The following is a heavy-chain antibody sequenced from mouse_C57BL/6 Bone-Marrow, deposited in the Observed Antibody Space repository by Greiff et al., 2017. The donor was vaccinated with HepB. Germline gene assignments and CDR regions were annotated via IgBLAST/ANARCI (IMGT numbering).Heavy chain of an antibody. CDR1: GYTFTDYY. Sequence: EVQLQQSGPVLVKPGASVKMSCKASGYTFTDYYMNWVKQSHGKSLEWIGVINPYNGGTSYNQKFKGKATLTVDKSSSTAYMELNSLTSEDSAVYYFSISAQGLALFAYWCQGTLVTVSA. J-gene: IGHJ3*01. V-gene: IGHV1-19*01. CDR3: SISAQGLALFAY. D-gene: IGHD3-2*02. CDR2: INPYNGGT.